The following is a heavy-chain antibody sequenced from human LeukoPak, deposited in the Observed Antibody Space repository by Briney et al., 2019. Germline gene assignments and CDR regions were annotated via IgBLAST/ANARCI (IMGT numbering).Heavy chain of an antibody. D-gene: IGHD3-22*01. Sequence: SETLSLTCTVSGGSISSSSYYWGWIRQPPGKGLEWIGYIYYSGSTNYNPSLKSRVTISVDTSKNQFSLKLSSVTAADTAVYYCARASLRNYYDSSGYSPGAFDIWGQGTMVTVSS. CDR2: IYYSGST. V-gene: IGHV4-61*05. CDR1: GGSISSSSYY. J-gene: IGHJ3*02. CDR3: ARASLRNYYDSSGYSPGAFDI.